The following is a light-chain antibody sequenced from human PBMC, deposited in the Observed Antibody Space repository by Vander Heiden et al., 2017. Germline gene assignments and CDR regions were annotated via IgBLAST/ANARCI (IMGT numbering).Light chain of an antibody. CDR3: GSYTSISTHV. CDR2: NVN. Sequence: QSALTQPASVSGSPGQSITISCTGTSSDVGGYNYVSWYQQHAGKAPKLIIYNVNNRPSGVSDRFSGSKSGNTASLTISGLQAEDEADYYCGSYTSISTHVFGSGTKVGVL. CDR1: SSDVGGYNY. V-gene: IGLV2-14*01. J-gene: IGLJ1*01.